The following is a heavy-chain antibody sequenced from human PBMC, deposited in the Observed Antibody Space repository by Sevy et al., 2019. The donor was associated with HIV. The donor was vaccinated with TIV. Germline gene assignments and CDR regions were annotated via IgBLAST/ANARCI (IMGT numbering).Heavy chain of an antibody. CDR2: LSFGGGKI. J-gene: IGHJ4*02. CDR3: AGEGCTKPHDY. V-gene: IGHV3-23*01. D-gene: IGHD2-8*01. CDR1: GFDFSIYS. Sequence: GGSLRLSCAASGFDFSIYSMSWVRQPPGKGLEWVSTLSFGGGKINYADSVKGRFTISRDNSKTSVYLQMNNMRVEDTAVYYCAGEGCTKPHDYWGQGTLVTVSS.